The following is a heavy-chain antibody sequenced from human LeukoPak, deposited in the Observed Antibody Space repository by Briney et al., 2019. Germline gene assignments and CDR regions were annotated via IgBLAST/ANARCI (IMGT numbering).Heavy chain of an antibody. Sequence: HAGGSLRLSCAASGFTFSGSAIHWVRQAPGKGLEWVAVISRDGSGTYYADSVKGRFTTSRDNSKNTLYLQMNSLEPDDTAVYYCARDAFYSSGTYFDYWGQGTLVTVSS. CDR1: GFTFSGSA. D-gene: IGHD3-10*01. J-gene: IGHJ4*02. CDR2: ISRDGSGT. V-gene: IGHV3-30*04. CDR3: ARDAFYSSGTYFDY.